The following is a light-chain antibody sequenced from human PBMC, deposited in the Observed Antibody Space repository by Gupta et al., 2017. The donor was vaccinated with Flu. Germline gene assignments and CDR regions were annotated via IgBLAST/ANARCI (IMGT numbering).Light chain of an antibody. CDR2: DDT. V-gene: IGLV3-21*03. CDR3: QVWDSTSLPVV. J-gene: IGLJ2*01. Sequence: GKTATITCGGNNIRSKSVHWYQQKPGQAPVLVVYDDTDRPSGLPERFSCTNAGNTATPTISRVEAGDEADYCCQVWDSTSLPVVFGGGTKLTVL. CDR1: NIRSKS.